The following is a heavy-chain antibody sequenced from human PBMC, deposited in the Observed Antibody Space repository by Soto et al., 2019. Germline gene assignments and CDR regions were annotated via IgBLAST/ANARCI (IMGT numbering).Heavy chain of an antibody. D-gene: IGHD6-19*01. V-gene: IGHV3-23*01. CDR2: IGGRDGIT. CDR1: GFAYSNYA. J-gene: IGHJ1*01. CDR3: AREDSGWYGEFFQH. Sequence: GGSLRLSCAASGFAYSNYAMSWVRQAPAMGLEWVSTIGGRDGITDYSEAVKGRFTISRDNAKNTLHLQMTGLRAEDTAVYYCAREDSGWYGEFFQHWGQGT.